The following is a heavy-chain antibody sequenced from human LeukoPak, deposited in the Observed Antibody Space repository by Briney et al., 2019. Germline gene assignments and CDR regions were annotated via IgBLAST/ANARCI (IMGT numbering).Heavy chain of an antibody. CDR1: GYTFTSYY. J-gene: IGHJ6*02. V-gene: IGHV1-46*01. CDR2: INPSSGST. Sequence: SSVKVSCKASGYTFTSYYMHWVRQAPGQGLEWMGIINPSSGSTTYAQRFQGRVTMTRDTSTSTVYMQLSSLRSEDTAVYGCARGHCSGGRCYYYYYGMDVLGQGTTVTVSS. CDR3: ARGHCSGGRCYYYYYGMDV. D-gene: IGHD2-15*01.